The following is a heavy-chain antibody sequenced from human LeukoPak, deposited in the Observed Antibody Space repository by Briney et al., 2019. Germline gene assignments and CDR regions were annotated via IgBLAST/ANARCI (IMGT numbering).Heavy chain of an antibody. V-gene: IGHV4-34*01. CDR1: GGSFSGYY. J-gene: IGHJ5*02. CDR3: ARGLVVRVVMPRNRFDP. CDR2: INHSGST. Sequence: SETLSLTCAVYGGSFSGYYWSWIRQPPGKGLEWIGEINHSGSTNYNPSLKSRVTISVDTSKNQFSLKLSSVTAADTAVYYCARGLVVRVVMPRNRFDPWAREPWSPSLQ. D-gene: IGHD3-10*01.